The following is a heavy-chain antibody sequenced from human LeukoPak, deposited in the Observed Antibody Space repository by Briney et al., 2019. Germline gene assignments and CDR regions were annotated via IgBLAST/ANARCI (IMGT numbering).Heavy chain of an antibody. D-gene: IGHD3-9*01. CDR2: ISYDGSNK. CDR3: ATTKGAYDILTGYSLDY. Sequence: PGRSLKLSCAASGFTFNNYAMHWVRQAPGKGLEWVAVISYDGSNKYYADSVKGRFTISRDNSKNTLYLQMNSLRAEDTAVYYCATTKGAYDILTGYSLDYWGQGTLVTVSS. CDR1: GFTFNNYA. J-gene: IGHJ4*02. V-gene: IGHV3-30-3*01.